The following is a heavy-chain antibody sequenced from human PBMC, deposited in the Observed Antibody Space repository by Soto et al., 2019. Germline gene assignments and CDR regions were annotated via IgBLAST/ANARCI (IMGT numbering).Heavy chain of an antibody. Sequence: PXXTLSLTCAISGHSVSSNSAAWNCLRQSPSRGLEWLGRTYYRSKWYNDYAVSVKSRITINPDTSKNQFSLQLNSVTTEDTAVYYCARGLEWLVNDAFDIWGQGTMVTVSS. D-gene: IGHD6-19*01. J-gene: IGHJ3*02. CDR3: ARGLEWLVNDAFDI. CDR2: TYYRSKWYN. V-gene: IGHV6-1*01. CDR1: GHSVSSNSAA.